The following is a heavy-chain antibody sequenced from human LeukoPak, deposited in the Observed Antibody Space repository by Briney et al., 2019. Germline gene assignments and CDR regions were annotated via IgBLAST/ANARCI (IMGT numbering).Heavy chain of an antibody. CDR2: IYYSGST. V-gene: IGHV4-59*08. J-gene: IGHJ3*02. Sequence: SETLSLTCTVSGVSISSYYWSWIRQPPGKGLEWIGYIYYSGSTNYNPSLKSRVTISVDTSKNQFSLKLSSVTAADTAVYYCARRRSYDAFDIWGQGTMVTVSS. CDR1: GVSISSYY. CDR3: ARRRSYDAFDI.